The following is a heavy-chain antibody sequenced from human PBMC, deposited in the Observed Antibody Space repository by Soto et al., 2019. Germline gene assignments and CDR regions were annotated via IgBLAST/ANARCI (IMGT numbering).Heavy chain of an antibody. J-gene: IGHJ4*02. V-gene: IGHV3-30*18. CDR1: GFTFSSYG. Sequence: QVQLVESGGGVVQPGRSLRLSCAASGFTFSSYGMHWVRQAPGKGLEWVAVISYDGSNKYYADSVKGRFTISRDNSKNTLDRQMNSLRAEDTAVYYCAKDQGVQEDTDMGGQWGQGTLVTVSS. CDR3: AKDQGVQEDTDMGGQ. D-gene: IGHD5-18*01. CDR2: ISYDGSNK.